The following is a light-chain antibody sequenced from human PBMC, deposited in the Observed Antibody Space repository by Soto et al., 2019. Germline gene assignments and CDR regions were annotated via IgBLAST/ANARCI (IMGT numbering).Light chain of an antibody. J-gene: IGLJ3*02. CDR2: GNH. CDR3: AAGDDSLNGWV. CDR1: SYNSGSKT. Sequence: QSVLIQASSMSGTPGQRVTISCSGSSYNSGSKTINWYQQVPGTAPKLLIYGNHERPSGVPDRFSGSKSGTSASLAISGLQSEDEADYYCAAGDDSLNGWVFGGGTKVTVL. V-gene: IGLV1-44*01.